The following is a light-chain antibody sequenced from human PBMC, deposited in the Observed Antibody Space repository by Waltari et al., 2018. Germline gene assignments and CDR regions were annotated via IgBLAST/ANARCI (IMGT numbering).Light chain of an antibody. V-gene: IGLV2-11*01. J-gene: IGLJ3*02. CDR1: SSDVGGYNY. CDR3: CSYAGSYTWV. Sequence: QSALTQPRSVSGSPGQSVTVSCTGTSSDVGGYNYVSWYQQHPGKAPKPMIYDVTKRPSGVPDRFSGTKSGDPASLTISGLQTEDEADYDCCSYAGSYTWVFGVATKLTVL. CDR2: DVT.